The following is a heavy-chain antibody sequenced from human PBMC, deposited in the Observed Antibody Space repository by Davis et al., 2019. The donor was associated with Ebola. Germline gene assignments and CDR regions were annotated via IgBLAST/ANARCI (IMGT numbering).Heavy chain of an antibody. J-gene: IGHJ4*02. V-gene: IGHV5-51*01. Sequence: GESLKISCKGSGYSFNNYWIAWVRQMPGKGLEWMGIIYPGDSDTRYSPSFQGQVTISADKSVSTAYLQWSSLKASDTAMYYCARRGYPYYFDYWGQGTLVTVSS. CDR2: IYPGDSDT. CDR1: GYSFNNYW. CDR3: ARRGYPYYFDY. D-gene: IGHD1-1*01.